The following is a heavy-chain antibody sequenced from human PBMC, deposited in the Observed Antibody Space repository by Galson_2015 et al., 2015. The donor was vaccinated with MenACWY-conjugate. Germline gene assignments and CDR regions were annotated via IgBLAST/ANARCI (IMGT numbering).Heavy chain of an antibody. CDR3: ARGVYDSSGYYFP. CDR1: AFTFSSFE. D-gene: IGHD3-22*01. J-gene: IGHJ1*01. V-gene: IGHV3-48*03. Sequence: SLRLSCAASAFTFSSFEMNWVRQAPGKGLEWVSYISSSGTTIYYSDSVKGRFTISRDNAKNSLYLQMNSLRAEDTAVYYCARGVYDSSGYYFPWGQGTLVTVSS. CDR2: ISSSGTTI.